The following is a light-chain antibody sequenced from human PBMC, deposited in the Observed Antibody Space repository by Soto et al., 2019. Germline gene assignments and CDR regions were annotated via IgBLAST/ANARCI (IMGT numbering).Light chain of an antibody. Sequence: QSVLTQPPSASGSPGQSVTISCTGTSSDIGAYNYVSWYQQHPGKAPKLMIFEVSKRPSGVPDRFSASKSGNTASLTVSGLQAEDEADYYCSSHEGSNNFYVFGTGTKVTVL. CDR3: SSHEGSNNFYV. CDR1: SSDIGAYNY. CDR2: EVS. J-gene: IGLJ1*01. V-gene: IGLV2-8*01.